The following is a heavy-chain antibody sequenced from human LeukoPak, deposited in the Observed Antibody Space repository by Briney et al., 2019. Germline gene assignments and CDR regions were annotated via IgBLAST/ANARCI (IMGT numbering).Heavy chain of an antibody. Sequence: PSETLSLTCTASGYSISSGYYWGWIRQPPGKGLEWIGSLYHSGSTYYNPSLKSRVTISVDTSKNQFSLKLSSVTAADTAVYYCARVADFWGGYHFDYWGQGTLVTVSS. CDR2: LYHSGST. V-gene: IGHV4-38-2*02. D-gene: IGHD3-3*01. CDR3: ARVADFWGGYHFDY. J-gene: IGHJ4*02. CDR1: GYSISSGYY.